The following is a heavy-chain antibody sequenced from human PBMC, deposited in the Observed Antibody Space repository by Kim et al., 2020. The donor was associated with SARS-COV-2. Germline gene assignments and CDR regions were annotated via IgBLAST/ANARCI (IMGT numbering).Heavy chain of an antibody. Sequence: GGSLRLSCAASGFVFSNFAMNWVRQAPGKGLEWVSVISGAGGSRYYADSVKGRFTISRDNSKHTLYLQMSSLRPDDTAVYYCAKEPLPPLSHSGDYFFDFWGQGTLVTVSS. J-gene: IGHJ4*02. CDR2: ISGAGGSR. CDR1: GFVFSNFA. D-gene: IGHD4-17*01. CDR3: AKEPLPPLSHSGDYFFDF. V-gene: IGHV3-23*01.